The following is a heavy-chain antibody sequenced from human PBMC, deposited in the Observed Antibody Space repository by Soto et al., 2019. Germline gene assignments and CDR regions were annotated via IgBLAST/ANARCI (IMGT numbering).Heavy chain of an antibody. J-gene: IGHJ6*01. Sequence: QEQLVESGGGVVQPGRSLRLSCAASGFTLSRFGVHRVRQAPGKGLEWVAVIRHDGSKTSFIDSVKGRFTISRDNHRNEVVLQMDSLRADDTAVYRCARDFITGATYSGPSYYHMDVWGRGTTVTVSS. V-gene: IGHV3-33*01. D-gene: IGHD1-20*01. CDR1: GFTLSRFG. CDR3: ARDFITGATYSGPSYYHMDV. CDR2: IRHDGSKT.